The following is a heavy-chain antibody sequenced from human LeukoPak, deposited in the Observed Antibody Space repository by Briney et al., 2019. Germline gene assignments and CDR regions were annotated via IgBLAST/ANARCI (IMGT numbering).Heavy chain of an antibody. CDR2: IYHSGST. D-gene: IGHD2-2*01. CDR1: GGSISSSNW. CDR3: ARLGYCSSTSCLHNYYGMDV. V-gene: IGHV4-4*02. J-gene: IGHJ6*04. Sequence: SETLSLTCAVSGGSISSSNWWSWARQPPGKGLEWIGEIYHSGSTNYNPSLKSRVTISVDKSKNQFSLKLSSVTAADTAVYYCARLGYCSSTSCLHNYYGMDVWGKGTTVTVSS.